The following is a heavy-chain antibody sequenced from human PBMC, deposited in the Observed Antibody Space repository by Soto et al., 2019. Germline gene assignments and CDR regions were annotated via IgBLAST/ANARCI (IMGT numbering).Heavy chain of an antibody. CDR1: GFTFSDYY. D-gene: IGHD2-15*01. V-gene: IGHV3-11*01. J-gene: IGHJ5*02. CDR3: ARDTAFIASGLFDP. CDR2: ISDSATSI. Sequence: PGGSLRLSCAASGFTFSDYYMTWIRQAPGKGLEWVSHISDSATSIYYADSVKGRFTISRDNAKNSLYLHMSSLRAEDTAVYYCARDTAFIASGLFDPWGQGILVTVS.